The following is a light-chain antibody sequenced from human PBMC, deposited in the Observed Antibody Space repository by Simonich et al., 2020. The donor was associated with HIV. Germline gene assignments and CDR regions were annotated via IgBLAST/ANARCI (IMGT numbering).Light chain of an antibody. CDR2: GAS. CDR3: QQYNNWPYT. Sequence: EIVLPQSPATLSLSPGERATLPCRASQSVSSYLAWYQQKPGQAPRLLIYGASTRATGIPARFSGSGSGTEFTLTISSLQSEDFAVYYCQQYNNWPYTFGQGTKLEIK. V-gene: IGKV3-15*01. J-gene: IGKJ2*01. CDR1: QSVSSY.